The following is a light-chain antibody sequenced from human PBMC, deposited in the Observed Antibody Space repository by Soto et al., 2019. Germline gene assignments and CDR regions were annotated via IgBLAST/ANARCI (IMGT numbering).Light chain of an antibody. CDR3: SSYTSSSTVI. CDR1: SSDVGSYNR. J-gene: IGLJ2*01. CDR2: EVS. Sequence: QLVLTQPPSVSGSPGQSVTISCTGTSSDVGSYNRVSWYQQPPDTAPKLMIYEVSHRPSGVPDRFSGSKSGNTASLTISGLQAEDEADYYCSSYTSSSTVIFGGGTQLTVL. V-gene: IGLV2-18*02.